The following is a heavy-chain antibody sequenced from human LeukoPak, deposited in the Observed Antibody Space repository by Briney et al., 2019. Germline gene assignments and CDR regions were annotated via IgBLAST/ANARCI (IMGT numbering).Heavy chain of an antibody. J-gene: IGHJ4*02. CDR2: MNPNSGNT. Sequence: ASVKVSCKASGYTFTSYDINWVRQATGQGLEWMGWMNPNSGNTGYAQKFQGRVTMTRNTSISTAYMELSSLRSEDTAVYYCARESLRYFDWLLDYWGQGTLVTVSS. D-gene: IGHD3-9*01. V-gene: IGHV1-8*01. CDR1: GYTFTSYD. CDR3: ARESLRYFDWLLDY.